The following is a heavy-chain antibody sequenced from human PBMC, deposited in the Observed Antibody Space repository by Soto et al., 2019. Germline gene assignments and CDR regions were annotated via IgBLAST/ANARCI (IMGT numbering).Heavy chain of an antibody. CDR1: GFTFSSYG. Sequence: PGGSLRLSCAASGFTFSSYGMHWVRQAPGKGLEWVAVIWYDGSNKYYADSVKGRFTISRDNSKNTLYLQMNSLRAEDTAVYYCARDRRYYDSSGYRMDVWGQGTTVTVSS. CDR2: IWYDGSNK. CDR3: ARDRRYYDSSGYRMDV. D-gene: IGHD3-22*01. V-gene: IGHV3-33*01. J-gene: IGHJ6*02.